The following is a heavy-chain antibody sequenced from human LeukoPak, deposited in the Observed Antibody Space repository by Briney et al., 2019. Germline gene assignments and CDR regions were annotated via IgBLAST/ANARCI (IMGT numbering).Heavy chain of an antibody. CDR3: AREGYGGPHDAFDI. CDR2: IIPIFGTA. V-gene: IGHV1-69*05. CDR1: GGTFSSYA. Sequence: ASVKVSCKASGGTFSSYAISWVRQAPGQGLEWMGGIIPIFGTANYAQKFQGRVTITTDESTSTAYMELSSLRSEDTDVYYCAREGYGGPHDAFDIWGQGTVVTVSS. J-gene: IGHJ3*02. D-gene: IGHD4-23*01.